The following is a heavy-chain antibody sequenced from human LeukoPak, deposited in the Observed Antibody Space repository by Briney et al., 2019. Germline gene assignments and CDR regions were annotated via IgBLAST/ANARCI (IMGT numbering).Heavy chain of an antibody. Sequence: SETLSLTCSVNGLSFSVYYWSWIRQSPGEGLEWIGEINHSGGTNYNPSLRSRVTISVDTSKNQFSLKLSSVTAADTAVYYCARLRNYYDRSGYKQLWFDPWGQGTLVTVSS. CDR1: GLSFSVYY. CDR3: ARLRNYYDRSGYKQLWFDP. D-gene: IGHD3-22*01. J-gene: IGHJ5*02. CDR2: INHSGGT. V-gene: IGHV4-34*01.